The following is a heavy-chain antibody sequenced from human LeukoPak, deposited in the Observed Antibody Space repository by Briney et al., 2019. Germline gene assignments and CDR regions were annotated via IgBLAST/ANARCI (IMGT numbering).Heavy chain of an antibody. Sequence: SQTLSLTCTVSGGSISSGGYYWSWIRQHPGKGLEWIGYIYYSGSTYYNPSLKSRVTISVDTSKNQFSLKLSSVTAADTAVYYCAGDDTYCSGGSCYWNWFDPWGQGTLVTVSS. CDR1: GGSISSGGYY. CDR3: AGDDTYCSGGSCYWNWFDP. J-gene: IGHJ5*02. D-gene: IGHD2-15*01. V-gene: IGHV4-31*03. CDR2: IYYSGST.